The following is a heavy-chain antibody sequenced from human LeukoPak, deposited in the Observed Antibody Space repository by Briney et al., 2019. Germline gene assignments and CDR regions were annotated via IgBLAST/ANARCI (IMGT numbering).Heavy chain of an antibody. CDR2: ISYDGSNK. J-gene: IGHJ4*02. Sequence: GGSLRLSCAASGFTFSSYGMHWVRQAPGKGLEWVAVISYDGSNKYYADSVKGRFTISRDNSKNTLYLQMNSLRAEDTAVYYCAKDYLHYYGSGSLPDYWGQGTLVTVSS. V-gene: IGHV3-30*18. CDR3: AKDYLHYYGSGSLPDY. CDR1: GFTFSSYG. D-gene: IGHD3-10*01.